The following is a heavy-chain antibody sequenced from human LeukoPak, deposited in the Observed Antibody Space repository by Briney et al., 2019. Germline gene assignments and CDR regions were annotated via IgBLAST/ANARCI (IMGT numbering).Heavy chain of an antibody. CDR1: GFSFSNYW. CDR2: IKEDGSQI. V-gene: IGHV3-7*01. CDR3: AGSSGWLFDY. Sequence: GGSLRLSCAGTGFSFSNYWMNWVRQAPGKGLEWVANIKEDGSQIYYVDSVKGRFTISRDNAKNSVYLQMNNLRAEDTAVYYCAGSSGWLFDYWGQGTLVAVSS. D-gene: IGHD6-19*01. J-gene: IGHJ4*02.